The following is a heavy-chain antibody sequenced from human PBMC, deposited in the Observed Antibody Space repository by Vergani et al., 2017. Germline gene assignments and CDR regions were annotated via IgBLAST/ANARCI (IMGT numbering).Heavy chain of an antibody. CDR2: IRYDGTKR. Sequence: QVQLVESGGGVVQPGGSLRLSCIASGFTFRTYGMHWVRQAPGKGLEWVAFIRYDGTKRFYGDSVKGRFTISRDNSQNTVSLQMNSLRADDSAVYYCTKEGQYDSDNFHDSWGQGALVTVAS. CDR3: TKEGQYDSDNFHDS. V-gene: IGHV3-30*02. J-gene: IGHJ1*01. D-gene: IGHD3-22*01. CDR1: GFTFRTYG.